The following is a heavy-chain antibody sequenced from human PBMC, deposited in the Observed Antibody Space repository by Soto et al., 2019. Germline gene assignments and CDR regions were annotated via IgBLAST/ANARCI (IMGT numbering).Heavy chain of an antibody. D-gene: IGHD3-16*01. CDR1: GFTFSSYA. J-gene: IGHJ6*02. CDR3: APRGEGDYYGMDV. V-gene: IGHV3-23*01. Sequence: VGSLRLSCAASGFTFSSYAMSWVRQAPGKGLEWVSAISGSGGSTYYADSVKGRFTISRDNSKNTLYLQMNSLRAEHTAVYYCAPRGEGDYYGMDVWGQGTTVTVSS. CDR2: ISGSGGST.